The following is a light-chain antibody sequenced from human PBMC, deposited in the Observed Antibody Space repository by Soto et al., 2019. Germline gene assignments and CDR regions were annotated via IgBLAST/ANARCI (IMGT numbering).Light chain of an antibody. CDR2: GAS. Sequence: EIVMTQSPATLSVSPGERATLSCRASQSVSGNLAWYQQKPGQAPRLLIYGASTRATGIPARFSGSGSGTEFTLAHISLQSEDFAVYYCQQYNNWPPLTFGGGTKVEIK. V-gene: IGKV3-15*01. CDR3: QQYNNWPPLT. J-gene: IGKJ4*01. CDR1: QSVSGN.